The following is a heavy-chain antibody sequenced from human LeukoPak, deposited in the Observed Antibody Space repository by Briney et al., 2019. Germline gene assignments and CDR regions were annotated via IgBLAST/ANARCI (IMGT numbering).Heavy chain of an antibody. CDR1: GGSISSYY. V-gene: IGHV4-4*09. D-gene: IGHD6-25*01. CDR2: IYTSGST. J-gene: IGHJ6*03. Sequence: PSETLSLTCTVSGGSISSYYWSWIRQPPGKGLEWIGYIYTSGSTNYNPSLKSRVTISVDTSKNQFSLKLSSVTAADAAVYYCARDSRAPRGGYYYYMDVWGKGTTVTVS. CDR3: ARDSRAPRGGYYYYMDV.